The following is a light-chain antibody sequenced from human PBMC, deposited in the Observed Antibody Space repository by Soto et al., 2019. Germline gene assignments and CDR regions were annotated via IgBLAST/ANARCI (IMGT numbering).Light chain of an antibody. CDR2: GAS. J-gene: IGKJ3*01. Sequence: EVVLTQSPGTLSLSPGERATLSCRASQRVSSRYLAWYQQKPGQAPRLLMYGASSRAPGIPDRFSGGGSGIDFTLTISRLEPEDFAVYYCQQYGSSPPFSFGPGTKVDI. CDR3: QQYGSSPPFS. V-gene: IGKV3-20*01. CDR1: QRVSSRY.